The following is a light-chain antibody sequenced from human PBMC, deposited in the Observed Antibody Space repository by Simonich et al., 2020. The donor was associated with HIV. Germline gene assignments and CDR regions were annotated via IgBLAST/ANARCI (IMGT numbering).Light chain of an antibody. CDR1: QSVLSSSTIKNY. CDR3: QQYYSSIIT. Sequence: DIVMTQSPDSLAVYLGERATINCKSSQSVLSSSTIKNYLAWYMQKPGQPPKLLIYWASTRESGVPDRFSGSGSGTDFTLTISSLQAEDVAVYHCQQYYSSIITFGGGTKVEIK. CDR2: WAS. J-gene: IGKJ4*01. V-gene: IGKV4-1*01.